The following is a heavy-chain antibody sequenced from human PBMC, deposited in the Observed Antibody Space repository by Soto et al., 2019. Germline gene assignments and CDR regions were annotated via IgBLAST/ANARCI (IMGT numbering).Heavy chain of an antibody. J-gene: IGHJ2*01. Sequence: EVQLVESGGGLVQPGGSLRLSCAASGFTFSSYWMHWVRQAPGKGLVWVSRINSDGSSTNYADSVKGRFTISRDNAKNTLYLQMNSLRAEDMAVYYCARGGSLNWYFDLWGRGTLVTVSS. CDR1: GFTFSSYW. D-gene: IGHD1-26*01. V-gene: IGHV3-74*01. CDR2: INSDGSST. CDR3: ARGGSLNWYFDL.